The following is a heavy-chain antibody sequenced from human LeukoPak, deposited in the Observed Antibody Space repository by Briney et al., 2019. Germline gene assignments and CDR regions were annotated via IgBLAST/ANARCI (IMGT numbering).Heavy chain of an antibody. Sequence: PSETLSLTCTVSGGSISSYYWSWIRKPPGKGLEWIGYIYDSGSTNYNPSLKSRVTISVDTSKNQFSLQLNSVTPEDTAVYYCARRFGESPGTVAFDIWGQGTMVTVSS. V-gene: IGHV4-59*12. CDR1: GGSISSYY. CDR2: IYDSGST. CDR3: ARRFGESPGTVAFDI. D-gene: IGHD3-10*01. J-gene: IGHJ3*02.